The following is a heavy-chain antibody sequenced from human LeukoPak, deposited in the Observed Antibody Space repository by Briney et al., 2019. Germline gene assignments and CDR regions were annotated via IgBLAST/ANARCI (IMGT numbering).Heavy chain of an antibody. CDR3: AREVPRYCSGGSCLRNAFDI. CDR2: IYTSGST. J-gene: IGHJ3*02. CDR1: GGSISSYY. V-gene: IGHV4-4*07. Sequence: SETLSLTCTVSGGSISSYYWSWIRQPAGKGLEWIGRIYTSGSTNYNPSLKSRVTMSVGTSKNQFSLKLSSVTAADTAVYYCAREVPRYCSGGSCLRNAFDIWGQGTMVTVSS. D-gene: IGHD2-15*01.